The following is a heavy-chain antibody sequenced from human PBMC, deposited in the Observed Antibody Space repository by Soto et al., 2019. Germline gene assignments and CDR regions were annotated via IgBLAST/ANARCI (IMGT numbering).Heavy chain of an antibody. CDR3: AREPISTPRGVTQVDP. V-gene: IGHV4-31*03. Sequence: QVRLQESGPGLVRPSQTLSLTCNVSGAPISSGGFYWSWIRQHPGKGPEWIGYIYKNGTTFYNPSLGSRVTMSLDAAKNHFSLELRSVTVADTAVYYCAREPISTPRGVTQVDPWGQGTQVTVSS. D-gene: IGHD3-10*01. CDR2: IYKNGTT. J-gene: IGHJ5*02. CDR1: GAPISSGGFY.